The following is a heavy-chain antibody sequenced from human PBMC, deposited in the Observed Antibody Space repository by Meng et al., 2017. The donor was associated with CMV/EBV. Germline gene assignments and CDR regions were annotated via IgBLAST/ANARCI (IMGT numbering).Heavy chain of an antibody. D-gene: IGHD1/OR15-1a*01. CDR2: INPNSGGT. Sequence: VKVSCKASGYTFTGNYIHWVRQAPGQGLEWMGRINPNSGGTNYAQKFQGRVTLTRNTSINTAYLELSSLRSDDTAVYYCARASESNNRGQGTLVTVSS. J-gene: IGHJ4*02. CDR3: ARASESNN. V-gene: IGHV1-2*06. CDR1: GYTFTGNY.